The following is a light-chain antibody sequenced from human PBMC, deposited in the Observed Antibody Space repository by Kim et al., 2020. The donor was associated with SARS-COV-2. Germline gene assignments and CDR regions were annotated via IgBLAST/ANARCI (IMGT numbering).Light chain of an antibody. Sequence: SASVGDKVTITCRASQAVDRWLAWYQQKPGKAPNLLIYVASTLESGVPSRFSGSGSGTEFTLTITSLEPEDFATYYCQQTSTYQYTFGQGTRLDI. J-gene: IGKJ2*01. CDR2: VAS. V-gene: IGKV1-12*01. CDR3: QQTSTYQYT. CDR1: QAVDRW.